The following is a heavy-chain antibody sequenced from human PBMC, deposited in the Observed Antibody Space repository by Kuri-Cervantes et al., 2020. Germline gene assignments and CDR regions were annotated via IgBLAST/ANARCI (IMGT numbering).Heavy chain of an antibody. Sequence: GESLKISCAASGFTFSSYGMHWVRQAPGKGLEWVAVISYDGRNKYYADSVKGRFTISRDNSKNTLYLQMNSLRAEDTAVYYCAKDYGSGSYLSDYWGQGTLVTVSS. D-gene: IGHD3-10*01. CDR2: ISYDGRNK. CDR3: AKDYGSGSYLSDY. J-gene: IGHJ4*02. V-gene: IGHV3-30*18. CDR1: GFTFSSYG.